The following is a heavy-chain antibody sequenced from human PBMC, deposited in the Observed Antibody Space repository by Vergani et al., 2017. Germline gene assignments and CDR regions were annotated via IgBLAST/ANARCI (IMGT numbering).Heavy chain of an antibody. CDR3: ASRPKYDILTGYYSTPGYFDY. D-gene: IGHD3-9*01. CDR1: GGSISSSSYY. Sequence: QLQLQESGPGLVKPSETLSLTCTVSGGSISSSSYYWGWIRQPPGKGLEWIGSLYYSGSTYYNPSLKSRVTISVDTSKNQFSLKLSSVTAADTAVYYCASRPKYDILTGYYSTPGYFDYWGQGTLVTVSS. J-gene: IGHJ4*02. V-gene: IGHV4-39*01. CDR2: LYYSGST.